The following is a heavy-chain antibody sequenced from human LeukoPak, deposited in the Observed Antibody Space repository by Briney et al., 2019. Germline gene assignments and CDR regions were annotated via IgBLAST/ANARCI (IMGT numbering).Heavy chain of an antibody. J-gene: IGHJ4*02. Sequence: TGGSLRLSYAASGFTFSSYWMHWVRQAPGKGLVWVSRINSDGSSTNYADSVKGRFTISRDNAKNTLYLQMNSLRADDTGMYYCARVDTATTLFPFWGQGTLVTVSS. CDR2: INSDGSST. D-gene: IGHD4-17*01. V-gene: IGHV3-74*01. CDR3: ARVDTATTLFPF. CDR1: GFTFSSYW.